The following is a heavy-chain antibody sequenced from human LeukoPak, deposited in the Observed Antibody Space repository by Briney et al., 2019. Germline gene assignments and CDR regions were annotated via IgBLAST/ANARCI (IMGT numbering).Heavy chain of an antibody. CDR3: ATGAVRSSWYGDPE. CDR1: GYTLTELS. CDR2: FDPEDGET. D-gene: IGHD6-13*01. V-gene: IGHV1-24*01. J-gene: IGHJ4*02. Sequence: GASVRVSCKVSGYTLTELSMHWVRQAPGKGLEWMGGFDPEDGETIYAQKFQGRVTMTGDTSTDTAYMELSSLRSEDTAVYYCATGAVRSSWYGDPEWGQGTLVTVSS.